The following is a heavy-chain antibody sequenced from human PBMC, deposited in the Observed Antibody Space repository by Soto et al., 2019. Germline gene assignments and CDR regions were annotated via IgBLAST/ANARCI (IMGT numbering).Heavy chain of an antibody. J-gene: IGHJ5*02. CDR2: IYTSGST. Sequence: PSETLSLTCTVSGGSISSYYWSWIRQPAGKGLEWIGRIYTSGSTNYNPSLKSRVTMSVDTSKNQFSLKLSSVTAADTAVYYCARDLGYVWFGELLSWFDPWGQGTLVTVSS. D-gene: IGHD3-10*01. CDR3: ARDLGYVWFGELLSWFDP. CDR1: GGSISSYY. V-gene: IGHV4-4*07.